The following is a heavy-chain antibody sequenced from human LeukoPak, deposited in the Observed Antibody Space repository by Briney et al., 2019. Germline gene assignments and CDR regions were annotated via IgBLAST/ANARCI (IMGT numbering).Heavy chain of an antibody. V-gene: IGHV4-34*01. CDR1: GESFSDYS. CDR3: ARVGYYRLDY. Sequence: SETLSLTCAVSGESFSDYSWSWIRQPPGKGLKWIGEINHSGSTNYNPSLKGRITISVDTSKNQFSLKLNSVTAADTAVYYCARVGYYRLDYWGQGILVTVSS. J-gene: IGHJ4*02. CDR2: INHSGST. D-gene: IGHD3-22*01.